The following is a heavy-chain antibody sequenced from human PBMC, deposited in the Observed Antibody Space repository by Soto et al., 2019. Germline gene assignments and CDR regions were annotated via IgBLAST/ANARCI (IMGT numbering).Heavy chain of an antibody. CDR3: SRDFYPLAYYFEP. Sequence: QVQLVQSEAEVKKPGASVKVSCEASGYTFINHGISWVRQAPGQGLEWMGWVSGSNGNTKYAQKFQGRVTMTTETSTGTAHMELRNLRSDDTAVYFCSRDFYPLAYYFEPWGQGTLVTVSS. V-gene: IGHV1-18*04. J-gene: IGHJ4*02. CDR1: GYTFINHG. CDR2: VSGSNGNT.